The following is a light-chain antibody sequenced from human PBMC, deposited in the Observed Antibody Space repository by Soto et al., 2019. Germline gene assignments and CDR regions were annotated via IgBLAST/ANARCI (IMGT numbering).Light chain of an antibody. CDR1: SSDIGAYNY. J-gene: IGLJ1*01. CDR2: EVT. Sequence: QSALTQPASVSGSPGQSITISCIGTSSDIGAYNYVSWYQQHPGKVPKLMIYEVTNRPSGLSNRFSGSKSGNTASLTISGLQTEDEAYYFCSSDTSTSTLYVFGTGTQLTVL. V-gene: IGLV2-14*01. CDR3: SSDTSTSTLYV.